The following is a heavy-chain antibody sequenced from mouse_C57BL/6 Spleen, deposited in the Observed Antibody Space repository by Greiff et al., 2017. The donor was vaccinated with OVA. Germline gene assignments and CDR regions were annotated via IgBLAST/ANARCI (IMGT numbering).Heavy chain of an antibody. V-gene: IGHV1-69*01. CDR2: IDPSDSYT. CDR1: GYTFTSYW. Sequence: QVQLQQPGAELVMPGASVKLSCKASGYTFTSYWMHWVKQRPGQGLEWIGEIDPSDSYTNYNQKFKGKSTLTVDKSSSTAYMQLSSLTSEDSAVYYCARSGYGSSYFAYWGQGTLVTVSA. CDR3: ARSGYGSSYFAY. J-gene: IGHJ3*01. D-gene: IGHD1-1*01.